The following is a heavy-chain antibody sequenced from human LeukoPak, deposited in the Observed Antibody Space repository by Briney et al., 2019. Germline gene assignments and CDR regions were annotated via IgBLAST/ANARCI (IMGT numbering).Heavy chain of an antibody. J-gene: IGHJ4*02. D-gene: IGHD6-19*01. CDR1: GFTFSSYA. V-gene: IGHV3-30-3*01. CDR3: ARDLPSASGWYD. Sequence: GRSLRLSCAASGFTFSSYAMHWVRHAPGKGLEWVAVISYDGSNKYYADSVKGRFTISRYNSKNTLYLQMNSLRAEDTAVYYCARDLPSASGWYDWGQGTLVTFSS. CDR2: ISYDGSNK.